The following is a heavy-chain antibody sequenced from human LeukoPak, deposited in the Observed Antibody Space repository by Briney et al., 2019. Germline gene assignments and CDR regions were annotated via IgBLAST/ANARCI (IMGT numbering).Heavy chain of an antibody. CDR2: IWYDGTNK. CDR1: GFTFSSYG. J-gene: IGHJ4*02. V-gene: IGHV3-33*01. D-gene: IGHD3-22*01. CDR3: ARAAYDSTGYLTL. Sequence: GGSLRLSCAASGFTFSSYGMHWVRQAPGKGLEWVAVIWYDGTNKYYADSVKGRFTISRDNSKNTLYLQMSSLRAEDTAVYHCARAAYDSTGYLTLWGQGTLVTVSS.